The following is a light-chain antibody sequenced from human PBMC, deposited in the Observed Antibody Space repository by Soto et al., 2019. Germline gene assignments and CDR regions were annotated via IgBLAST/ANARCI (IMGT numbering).Light chain of an antibody. Sequence: QSVLTQPRSVSGSPGQSVTIYCTGTSSDVGGYKYVSWYQQKPGKAPKLIIYGVSRWPSGVPNRFSGSKSGNRASLTISGLQAEDEGDYYCCSYAGGPEVFGTGTKVTVL. J-gene: IGLJ1*01. V-gene: IGLV2-11*01. CDR3: CSYAGGPEV. CDR2: GVS. CDR1: SSDVGGYKY.